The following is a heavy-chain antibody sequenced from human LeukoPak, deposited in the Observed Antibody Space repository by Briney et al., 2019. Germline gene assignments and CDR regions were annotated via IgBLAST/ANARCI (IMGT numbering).Heavy chain of an antibody. CDR2: IYYSGST. J-gene: IGHJ6*02. V-gene: IGHV4-39*02. Sequence: SETLSLTCTVSGGSISSSSYYWGWIRQPPGKGLEWIGSIYYSGSTYYNPSLKSRVTISVDTSKNQFSLKLSSVTAADTAVYYCARDVLLWFGECPTPYYYYYGMDVWGQGTTVTVSS. D-gene: IGHD3-10*01. CDR3: ARDVLLWFGECPTPYYYYYGMDV. CDR1: GGSISSSSYY.